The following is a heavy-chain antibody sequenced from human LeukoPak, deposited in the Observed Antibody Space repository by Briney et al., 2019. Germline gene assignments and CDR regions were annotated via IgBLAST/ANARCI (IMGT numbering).Heavy chain of an antibody. Sequence: ASVNVSCKASVGTFSSYAISWVRQAPGQGLEWMGGIIPIFGTANYAQKFQGRVTITADESTSTAYMELSSLRSEDTAVYYCARGDYDTLNWFDPWGQGTLVTVSS. V-gene: IGHV1-69*13. J-gene: IGHJ5*02. CDR3: ARGDYDTLNWFDP. CDR2: IIPIFGTA. D-gene: IGHD3-9*01. CDR1: VGTFSSYA.